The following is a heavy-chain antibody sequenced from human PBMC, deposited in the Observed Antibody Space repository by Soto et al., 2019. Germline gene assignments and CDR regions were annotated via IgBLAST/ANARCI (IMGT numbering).Heavy chain of an antibody. CDR1: GGSFSGYY. CDR3: ARGRGYYDRSGYGIDV. Sequence: SETLSLTFAVYGGSFSGYYWSWIRQPPGKGLEWIGEINHSGSTNYNPSLKSRVTISVDTSKNQFSLKLSSVTAADKAVYYCARGRGYYDRSGYGIDVWGQGTTVTVSS. CDR2: INHSGST. D-gene: IGHD3-22*01. J-gene: IGHJ6*02. V-gene: IGHV4-34*01.